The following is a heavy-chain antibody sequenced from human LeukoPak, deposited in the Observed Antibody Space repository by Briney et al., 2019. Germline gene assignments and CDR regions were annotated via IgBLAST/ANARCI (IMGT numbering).Heavy chain of an antibody. J-gene: IGHJ6*03. V-gene: IGHV3-30*01. Sequence: GGSLRLSCAASGFTFSSYAMHWVRQAPGKGLEWVAVISYDGSNKYYADSVKGRFAISSDNSKNTLYLQMNSLRAEDTAVYYCARSRTGYYYYYMDVWGKGTTVTVSS. D-gene: IGHD1-14*01. CDR3: ARSRTGYYYYYMDV. CDR1: GFTFSSYA. CDR2: ISYDGSNK.